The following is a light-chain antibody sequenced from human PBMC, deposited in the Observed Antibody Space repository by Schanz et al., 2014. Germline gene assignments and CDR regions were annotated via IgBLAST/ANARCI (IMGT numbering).Light chain of an antibody. CDR2: DVS. J-gene: IGLJ1*01. V-gene: IGLV2-14*01. CDR1: SSDVGAYNY. CDR3: CSYAGTITPYV. Sequence: QSALTQPASVSGSPGQSITISCTGTSSDVGAYNYVSWYQQPPGKAPKLIIYDVSNRPSGVSGRFSGSKSGNTASLTISGFQAEDEADYYCCSYAGTITPYVFGTGTKLPVL.